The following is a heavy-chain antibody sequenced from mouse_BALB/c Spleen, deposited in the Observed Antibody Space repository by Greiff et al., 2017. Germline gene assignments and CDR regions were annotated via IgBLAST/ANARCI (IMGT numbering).Heavy chain of an antibody. D-gene: IGHD2-2*01. CDR1: GYSITSDYA. Sequence: DVQLQESGPGLVKPSQSLSLTCTVTGYSITSDYAWNWIRQFPGNQLECMGYLSYSGSTSYNPSLKSRISITRDTSRNQFFLQLNSVTTEDTATYCCARWLPLYYAMDYWGQGTSVTVSS. CDR2: LSYSGST. CDR3: ARWLPLYYAMDY. J-gene: IGHJ4*01. V-gene: IGHV3-2*02.